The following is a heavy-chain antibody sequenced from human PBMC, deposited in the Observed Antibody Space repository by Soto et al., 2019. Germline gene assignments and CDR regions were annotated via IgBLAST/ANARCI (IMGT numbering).Heavy chain of an antibody. J-gene: IGHJ6*02. V-gene: IGHV3-23*01. CDR2: ISGSGGST. CDR3: ASAAREYYYYGMDV. CDR1: GFTFSSYA. Sequence: EVQLLESGGGLVQPGGSLRLSSAASGFTFSSYAMSWVRQAPGKGLEWVSAISGSGGSTYYADSVKGRFTISRDNSKNTLYLQMNSLSAEDTAVYYCASAAREYYYYGMDVWGQGTTVTVSS.